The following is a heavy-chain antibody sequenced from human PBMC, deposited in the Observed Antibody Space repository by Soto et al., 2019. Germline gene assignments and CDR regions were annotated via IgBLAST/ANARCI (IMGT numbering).Heavy chain of an antibody. D-gene: IGHD3-10*01. J-gene: IGHJ4*02. Sequence: EVQLVESGGGLVQPEGSLRLSCAASGFTFSDHYMDWVRQAPGKGLEWVGRIKNNANSYTTEYAAPGKGRFIISRDDSKNSVFLQMNRLKTDDTAVYYCTRVRRGISRSSDYWGQGILVTVSS. CDR2: IKNNANSYTT. V-gene: IGHV3-72*01. CDR1: GFTFSDHY. CDR3: TRVRRGISRSSDY.